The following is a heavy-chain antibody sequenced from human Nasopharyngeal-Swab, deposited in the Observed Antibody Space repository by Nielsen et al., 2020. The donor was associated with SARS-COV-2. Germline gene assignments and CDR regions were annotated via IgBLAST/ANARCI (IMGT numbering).Heavy chain of an antibody. D-gene: IGHD3-3*01. J-gene: IGHJ3*02. CDR3: ARDPHAERITIFGVVIRPGTFDI. Sequence: WIRQPPRKGLEWIGSIYYSGSTYYNSSLKSRVTISVDTSKNQFSLKLTSVTAADTALYYCARDPHAERITIFGVVIRPGTFDIWGQGTMVTVSS. V-gene: IGHV4-39*07. CDR2: IYYSGST.